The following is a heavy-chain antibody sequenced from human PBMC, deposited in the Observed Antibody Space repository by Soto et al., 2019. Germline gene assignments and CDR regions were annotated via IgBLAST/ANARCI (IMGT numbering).Heavy chain of an antibody. CDR1: GYTFSNYC. D-gene: IGHD2-2*01. CDR2: ISLYSDGT. Sequence: GASVKVSCKTSGYTFSNYCITWALQAPGQPLEWLGWISLYSDGTNYAQKFQGRVSMTTDTSTTTAYMELRSLRSDDTAVYYCARVVPGAEAWFGPWGQGTLVTVSS. V-gene: IGHV1-18*01. CDR3: ARVVPGAEAWFGP. J-gene: IGHJ5*02.